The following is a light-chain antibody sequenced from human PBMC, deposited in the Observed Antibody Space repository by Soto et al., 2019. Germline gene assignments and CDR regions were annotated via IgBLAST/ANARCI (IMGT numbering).Light chain of an antibody. CDR1: QSVSSN. Sequence: EIVMTQSPATLSVSPGERATLSCRASQSVSSNLAWYQQKPGQAPRLLIYGASTRATGIPGRFSGSGSGTEFTLTISSLQSEDFAVYYCQQYNNWPGRTFGQGTKVEIK. CDR3: QQYNNWPGRT. J-gene: IGKJ1*01. V-gene: IGKV3-15*01. CDR2: GAS.